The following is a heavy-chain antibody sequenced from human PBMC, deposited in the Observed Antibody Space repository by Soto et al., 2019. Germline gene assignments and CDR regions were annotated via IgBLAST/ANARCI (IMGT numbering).Heavy chain of an antibody. D-gene: IGHD3-10*01. Sequence: QVQLVQSGAEVMKPGSSVKVSCMPSGGAFSTYPLSWVRQAPGQGLEWMGRIVPVLGVPNYAQRFQGRVTMTADKDTNTAYLELSSLRFEDTAVYYCGRDSYAYGSGSTIDNWGQGTLVTVSS. J-gene: IGHJ4*02. CDR3: GRDSYAYGSGSTIDN. V-gene: IGHV1-69*04. CDR2: IVPVLGVP. CDR1: GGAFSTYP.